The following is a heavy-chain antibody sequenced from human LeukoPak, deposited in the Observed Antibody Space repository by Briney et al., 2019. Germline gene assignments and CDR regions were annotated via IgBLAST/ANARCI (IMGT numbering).Heavy chain of an antibody. J-gene: IGHJ4*02. CDR2: INWNSNNI. V-gene: IGHV3-9*01. D-gene: IGHD3-22*01. Sequence: WIRQPAGKGLEWVSGINWNSNNIDYADSVKGRFTISRDNGKNSLYLQMNSLRAEDTALYYCAKASSGYYSAILGWGQGTLVTVSS. CDR3: AKASSGYYSAILG.